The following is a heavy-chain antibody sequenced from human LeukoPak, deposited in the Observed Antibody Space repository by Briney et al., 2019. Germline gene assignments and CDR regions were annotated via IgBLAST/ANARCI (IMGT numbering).Heavy chain of an antibody. J-gene: IGHJ6*03. CDR3: ARENYYYYYMDV. Sequence: GGSLRLSCAASGFTFSSSSMNWVRQAPGKGLEWVSSISSSSTYIYYADSVKGRFTISRDNAKNSLYLQMNSLRAEDTAVYYCARENYYYYYMDVWGKGTTVTVSS. V-gene: IGHV3-21*01. CDR1: GFTFSSSS. CDR2: ISSSSTYI.